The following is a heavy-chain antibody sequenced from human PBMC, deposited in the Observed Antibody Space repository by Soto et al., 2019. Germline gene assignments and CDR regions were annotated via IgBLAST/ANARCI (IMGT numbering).Heavy chain of an antibody. D-gene: IGHD3-3*01. Sequence: GGSLRLSCEASGFFFSDYYISWIRQAPWKGLETLCYISGTGDTTSYADSVKGRFTISRENAKNSLFLHLNSLSAGDKAVYYCAIGGAQIYYSGMDVWGQRTTVTVCS. CDR1: GFFFSDYY. V-gene: IGHV3-11*01. CDR2: ISGTGDTT. CDR3: AIGGAQIYYSGMDV. J-gene: IGHJ6*02.